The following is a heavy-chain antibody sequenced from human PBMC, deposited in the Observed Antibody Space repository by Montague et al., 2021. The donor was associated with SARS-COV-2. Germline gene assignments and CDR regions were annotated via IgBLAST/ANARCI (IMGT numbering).Heavy chain of an antibody. CDR3: ATRTRYPQNDFGF. CDR2: IYNGGST. J-gene: IGHJ4*02. D-gene: IGHD1-14*01. CDR1: GDSIRNSDYS. Sequence: SETLSLTCTVSGDSIRNSDYSWGWVRQPPGHGLEWIGNIYNGGSTFYTPSLKSRVTIFVDMSKNQFSLKLSSVTAAATAVYYCATRTRYPQNDFGFWGQGTLVTVSS. V-gene: IGHV4-39*01.